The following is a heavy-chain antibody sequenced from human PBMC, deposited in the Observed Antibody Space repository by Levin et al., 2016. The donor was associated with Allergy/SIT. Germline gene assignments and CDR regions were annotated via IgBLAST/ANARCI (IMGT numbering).Heavy chain of an antibody. V-gene: IGHV2-26*01. CDR2: IFSNDEK. Sequence: WIRQPPGKALEWLAHIFSNDEKSYSTSLKSRLTISKDTSKSQVVLTMTNMDPVDTATYYCAPSWGGMDVWGQGTTVTVSS. J-gene: IGHJ6*02. D-gene: IGHD7-27*01. CDR3: APSWGGMDV.